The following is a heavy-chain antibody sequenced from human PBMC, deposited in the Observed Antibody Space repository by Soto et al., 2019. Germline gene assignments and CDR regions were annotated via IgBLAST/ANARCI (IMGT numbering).Heavy chain of an antibody. V-gene: IGHV3-48*01. CDR2: ISSSSSTI. CDR3: AKDHRGLTVTTFYFDY. J-gene: IGHJ4*02. CDR1: GFTFSSYA. D-gene: IGHD4-17*01. Sequence: GGSLRLSCAASGFTFSSYAMNWVRQAPGEGLEWVSYISSSSSTIYYADSVKGRFTISRDNAKNTLYLQMNSLRAEDTAVYYCAKDHRGLTVTTFYFDYWGQGTLVTVSS.